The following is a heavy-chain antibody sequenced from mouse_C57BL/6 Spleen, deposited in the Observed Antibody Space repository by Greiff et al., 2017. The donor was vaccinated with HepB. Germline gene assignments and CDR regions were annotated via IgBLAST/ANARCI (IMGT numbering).Heavy chain of an antibody. CDR1: GYTFTSYW. CDR2: IDPSDSYT. Sequence: VQLQQPGAELVKPGASVKLSCKASGYTFTSYWMQWVKQRPGQGLEWIGEIDPSDSYTNYNQKFKGKATLTVDTSSSTAYMQLSSLTSEDSAVYYCARSGSSYGDAMDYWGQGTSVTVSS. V-gene: IGHV1-50*01. CDR3: ARSGSSYGDAMDY. D-gene: IGHD1-1*01. J-gene: IGHJ4*01.